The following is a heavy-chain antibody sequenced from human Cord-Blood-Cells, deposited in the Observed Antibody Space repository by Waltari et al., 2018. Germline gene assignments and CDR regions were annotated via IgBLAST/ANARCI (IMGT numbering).Heavy chain of an antibody. CDR1: GGSFSGYY. J-gene: IGHJ4*02. V-gene: IGHV4-34*01. CDR2: IKHRGST. CDR3: ARLYYFDY. Sequence: QVQLQQWGAGLLKPSETLSLTCAVYGGSFSGYYWSWIRQPPGKGLEGIGEIKHRGSTNYTPSLKSRVTISVDTSKNQFSLKLSSVTAADTAVYYCARLYYFDYWGQGTLVTVSS.